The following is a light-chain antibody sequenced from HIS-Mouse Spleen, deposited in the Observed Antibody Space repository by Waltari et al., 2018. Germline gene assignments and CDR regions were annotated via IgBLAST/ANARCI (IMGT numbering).Light chain of an antibody. V-gene: IGLV2-23*01. J-gene: IGLJ2*01. CDR1: SSDVGGYNL. CDR2: EGS. CDR3: CSYAGSSTFVV. Sequence: QSALTQPASVSGSPGQSITISCTGTSSDVGGYNLVSWYQQHPGKAPKPMIYEGSKRPSGVSNRFSGSKSGNTASLTISGLQAEDEADYYCCSYAGSSTFVVFGGGTKLTVL.